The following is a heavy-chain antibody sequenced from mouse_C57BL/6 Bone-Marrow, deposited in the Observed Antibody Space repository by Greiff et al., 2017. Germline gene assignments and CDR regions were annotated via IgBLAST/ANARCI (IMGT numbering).Heavy chain of an antibody. CDR3: VRHGRELGHYSAMDY. CDR2: IRSKSNNYAT. J-gene: IGHJ4*01. Sequence: EVQGVESGGGLVQPKGSLKLSCAASGFSFNTYAMNWVRQAPGKGLEWVARIRSKSNNYATYYADSVKDRFTISRDDSESMLYLQMNNLKTEDTAMYYCVRHGRELGHYSAMDYWGQGTSVTVSS. CDR1: GFSFNTYA. D-gene: IGHD4-1*01. V-gene: IGHV10-1*01.